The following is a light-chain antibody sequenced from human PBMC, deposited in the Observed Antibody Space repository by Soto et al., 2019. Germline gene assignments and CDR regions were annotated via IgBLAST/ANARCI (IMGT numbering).Light chain of an antibody. Sequence: QSARTQPASVSGSPGQSITISCTGTSRDVGGYNYVSWYQQHPGKAPELMIHDVSNRPSGVSNRFSGSKSGNTASLTISGLQAEDEAEYYCISYTSSSLYVFGTGTKVTVL. J-gene: IGLJ1*01. CDR2: DVS. CDR1: SRDVGGYNY. CDR3: ISYTSSSLYV. V-gene: IGLV2-14*01.